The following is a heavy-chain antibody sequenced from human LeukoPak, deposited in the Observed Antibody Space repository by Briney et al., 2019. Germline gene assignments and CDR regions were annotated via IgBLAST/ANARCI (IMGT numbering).Heavy chain of an antibody. V-gene: IGHV4-59*01. D-gene: IGHD6-13*01. CDR2: IYYSGST. Sequence: SETLSLTCTVSGGSISSYYWSWIRQPPGKGLEWIGYIYYSGSTNYNPSLKSRVTISVDTSKNQFSLKLSSVTAADTAVYYCARLGIAAGGGVPDDDYWGQGTLVTVSS. CDR1: GGSISSYY. CDR3: ARLGIAAGGGVPDDDY. J-gene: IGHJ4*02.